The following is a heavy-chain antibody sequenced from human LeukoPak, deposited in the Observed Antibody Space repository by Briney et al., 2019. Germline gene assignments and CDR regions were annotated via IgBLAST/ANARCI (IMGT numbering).Heavy chain of an antibody. Sequence: PSQTLSLTCAVSGGSLSSGGYSWSWIRQPPGTGLEWIGYIYHSGSTYYNPSLKSRVTISVDRSKNQFSLKLSSVTAADTAVYYCARVHISNWFDPWGQGTLVTVSS. J-gene: IGHJ5*02. CDR2: IYHSGST. CDR3: ARVHISNWFDP. V-gene: IGHV4-30-2*01. D-gene: IGHD2-21*01. CDR1: GGSLSSGGYS.